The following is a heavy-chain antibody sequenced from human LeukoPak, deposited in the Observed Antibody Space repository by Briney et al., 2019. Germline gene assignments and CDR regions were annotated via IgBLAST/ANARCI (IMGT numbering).Heavy chain of an antibody. Sequence: PSETLSLTCTVSGDSINSLDLWSWVRQPPGKGLEWIGEMHLSGTTHSNPSVKSRVTISIDKSKNQFFLNLSSVTAADTAVYYCAGLVGRYSSGLYYYYFDYWGQGTLVTVSS. CDR2: MHLSGTT. V-gene: IGHV4-4*02. D-gene: IGHD3-22*01. CDR1: GDSINSLDL. CDR3: AGLVGRYSSGLYYYYFDY. J-gene: IGHJ4*02.